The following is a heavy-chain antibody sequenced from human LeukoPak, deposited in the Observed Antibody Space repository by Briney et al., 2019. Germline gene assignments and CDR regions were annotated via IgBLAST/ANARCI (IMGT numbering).Heavy chain of an antibody. V-gene: IGHV3-11*04. Sequence: GSLRLSCAASGFTFSDYYMSWIRQAPGKGLEWVSYISSSGSTVYYADSVKGRFTISRDNAKNSLYLQMNSLRAEDTAVYYCARDEVDYDSSGYSVDYWGQGTLVAVSS. CDR2: ISSSGSTV. J-gene: IGHJ4*02. D-gene: IGHD3-22*01. CDR1: GFTFSDYY. CDR3: ARDEVDYDSSGYSVDY.